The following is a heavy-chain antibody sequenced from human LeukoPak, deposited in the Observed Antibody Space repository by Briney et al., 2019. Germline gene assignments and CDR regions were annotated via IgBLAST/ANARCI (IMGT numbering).Heavy chain of an antibody. J-gene: IGHJ3*02. V-gene: IGHV4-59*12. CDR3: ARDNSLGGTSKGGAAFDI. CDR2: IYHSGST. Sequence: SETLSLTCTVSGGSISSYYWSWIRQPPGKGLEWIGYIYHSGSTNYNPSLKSRVAISVDKSKNQFSLKLSSVTAADTAVYYCARDNSLGGTSKGGAAFDIWGQGTMVTVSS. D-gene: IGHD3-16*01. CDR1: GGSISSYY.